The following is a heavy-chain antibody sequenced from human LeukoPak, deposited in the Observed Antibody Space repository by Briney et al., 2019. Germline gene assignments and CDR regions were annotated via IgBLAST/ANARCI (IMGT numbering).Heavy chain of an antibody. Sequence: SETLSLTCSVSGGPISGFYWSWIRQPPGKGLEWIGYIFNSGSTTYNTSLKSRLTTSIDMSKNQLSMKLTSVTAADTALYYCARGQYNYGLDAFDVWGQGRVVTVSS. CDR2: IFNSGST. D-gene: IGHD5-18*01. J-gene: IGHJ3*01. V-gene: IGHV4-59*01. CDR3: ARGQYNYGLDAFDV. CDR1: GGPISGFY.